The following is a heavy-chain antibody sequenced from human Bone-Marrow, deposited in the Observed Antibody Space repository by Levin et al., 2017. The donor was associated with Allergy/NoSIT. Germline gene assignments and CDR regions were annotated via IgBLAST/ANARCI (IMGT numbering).Heavy chain of an antibody. CDR1: GFTFSGYW. CDR2: IKPDGSEK. CDR3: ARFDV. J-gene: IGHJ6*02. V-gene: IGHV3-7*01. Sequence: GGSLRLSCAASGFTFSGYWMTWVRQTPGRGLEWVANIKPDGSEKNYLGSVRGRFTISRDNANQSLFLQMDNLKAEDPAVYYCARFDVWGQGTTVAVSS.